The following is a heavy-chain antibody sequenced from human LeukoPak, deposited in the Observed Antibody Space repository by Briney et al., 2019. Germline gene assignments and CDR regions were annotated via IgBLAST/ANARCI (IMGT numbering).Heavy chain of an antibody. D-gene: IGHD3-10*01. CDR2: INPNSGGT. Sequence: ASVKVSCKASGGTFSSYAISWVRQAPGQGLEWMGRINPNSGGTNYAQKFQGRVTMTRDTSISTAYMELSRLRSDDTAVYYCARVASYYGSGSYYNHNWGQGTLVTVSS. J-gene: IGHJ4*02. CDR3: ARVASYYGSGSYYNHN. V-gene: IGHV1-2*06. CDR1: GGTFSSYA.